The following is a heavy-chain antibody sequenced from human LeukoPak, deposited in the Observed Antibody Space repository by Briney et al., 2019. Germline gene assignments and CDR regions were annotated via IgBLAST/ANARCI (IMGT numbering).Heavy chain of an antibody. J-gene: IGHJ4*02. CDR3: AKDFTSGWSGGYYFDY. V-gene: IGHV3-23*01. D-gene: IGHD6-19*01. CDR2: ISGSGSST. Sequence: PGGSLRLSCAASGFTFSSYGMSWVRQAPGKGLEWVSAISGSGSSTYYADSVKGRFTISRDNSKNTLYLQMNSLRAEDTAVYYCAKDFTSGWSGGYYFDYWGQGTLVTVSS. CDR1: GFTFSSYG.